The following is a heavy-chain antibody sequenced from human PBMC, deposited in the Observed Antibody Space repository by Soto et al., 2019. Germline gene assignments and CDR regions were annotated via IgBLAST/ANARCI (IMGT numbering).Heavy chain of an antibody. CDR2: IIPILGTP. Sequence: SVKVSCKTSGDTFSSYAISWVRQAPGQGLEWMGGIIPILGTPSYAQKFQGRVTITADRSTSTAYMELSSLRSEDTAVYYCARERSRYDRSGYYRPDYWGQGTLVTVSS. V-gene: IGHV1-69*10. CDR3: ARERSRYDRSGYYRPDY. J-gene: IGHJ4*02. CDR1: GDTFSSYA. D-gene: IGHD3-22*01.